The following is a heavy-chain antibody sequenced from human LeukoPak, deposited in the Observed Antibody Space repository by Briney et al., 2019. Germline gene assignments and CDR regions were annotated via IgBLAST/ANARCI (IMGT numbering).Heavy chain of an antibody. Sequence: GGSLRLSCAASGFTFSSYAMHWVRQAPGKGLEWVAVISYDGSDKYHADSVKGRFTISRDNSKNTLYLQMNSLRAEDTAVYYCARDGITIFGVVTRMFDYWGQGTLVTVSS. J-gene: IGHJ4*02. V-gene: IGHV3-30-3*01. CDR1: GFTFSSYA. CDR3: ARDGITIFGVVTRMFDY. CDR2: ISYDGSDK. D-gene: IGHD3-3*01.